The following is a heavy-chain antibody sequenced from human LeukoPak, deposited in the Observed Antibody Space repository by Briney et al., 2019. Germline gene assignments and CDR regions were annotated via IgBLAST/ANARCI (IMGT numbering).Heavy chain of an antibody. V-gene: IGHV4-61*08. J-gene: IGHJ4*01. CDR3: ARVHDPNRFDF. Sequence: SETLSLTCTVSGDSISDCDSYWTWIRQTPGKGLEWIGYIFCSGSPTYIPSLKSRPSILVDTSKNEFSLNLRSVTTADTAVYYCARVHDPNRFDFWGRGALVTVSS. D-gene: IGHD1-1*01. CDR2: IFCSGSP. CDR1: GDSISDCDSY.